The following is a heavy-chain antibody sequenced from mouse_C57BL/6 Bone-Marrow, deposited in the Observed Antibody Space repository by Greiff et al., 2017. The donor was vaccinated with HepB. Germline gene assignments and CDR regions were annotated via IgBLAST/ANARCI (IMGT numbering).Heavy chain of an antibody. D-gene: IGHD2-1*01. CDR1: GFTFSSYA. CDR2: ISDGGSYT. CDR3: ASLSVIYYGNYFDY. V-gene: IGHV5-4*01. Sequence: EVQVVESGGGLVKPGGSLKLSCAASGFTFSSYAMSWVRQTPEKRLEWVATISDGGSYTYYPDNVKGRFTISRDNAKNNLYLQMSHLKSEDTAMYYCASLSVIYYGNYFDYWGQGTTLTVSS. J-gene: IGHJ2*01.